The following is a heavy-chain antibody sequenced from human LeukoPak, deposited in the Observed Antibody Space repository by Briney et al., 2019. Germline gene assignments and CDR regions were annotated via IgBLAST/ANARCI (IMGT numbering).Heavy chain of an antibody. J-gene: IGHJ4*02. Sequence: PSETLSLTCTVSGGSISSYYWSWIRQPAGKGLEWIGRIYTSGSTNYNPSLKSRVTMSVDTSKNQFSLKLSSVTAVDTAVYYCAREYGDYSLRRYDSWGQGTLVTVSS. CDR3: AREYGDYSLRRYDS. V-gene: IGHV4-4*07. CDR2: IYTSGST. D-gene: IGHD4-17*01. CDR1: GGSISSYY.